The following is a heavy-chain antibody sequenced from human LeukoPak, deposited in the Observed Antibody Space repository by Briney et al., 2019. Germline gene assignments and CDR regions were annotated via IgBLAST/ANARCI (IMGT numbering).Heavy chain of an antibody. D-gene: IGHD6-13*01. Sequence: ASVKVSCKASGGTFSSYAISWVRQAPGQGLEWMGGIIPIFGTANYAQKFQGRVTITTDESTSTAYMELSSLRSEDTAVYYCARDRKWGGSWQKYWYFDLWGRGTLVTVSS. CDR1: GGTFSSYA. J-gene: IGHJ2*01. CDR3: ARDRKWGGSWQKYWYFDL. CDR2: IIPIFGTA. V-gene: IGHV1-69*05.